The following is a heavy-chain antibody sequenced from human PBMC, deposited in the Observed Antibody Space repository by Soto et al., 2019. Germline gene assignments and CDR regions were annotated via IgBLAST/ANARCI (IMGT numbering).Heavy chain of an antibody. CDR2: IYYSGST. J-gene: IGHJ4*02. D-gene: IGHD2-21*02. Sequence: IRQHPGKGLEWIGYIYYSGSTYYNPSLKSRVTISVDTSKNQFSLKLSSVTAADTAVYYCASSPYCGGDCHIDYWGQGTLVTVSS. V-gene: IGHV4-31*02. CDR3: ASSPYCGGDCHIDY.